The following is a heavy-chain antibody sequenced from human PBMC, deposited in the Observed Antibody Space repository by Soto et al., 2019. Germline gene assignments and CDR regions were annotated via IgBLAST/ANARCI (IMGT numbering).Heavy chain of an antibody. CDR3: ARVPGCSSTSCDFFSDGMDV. J-gene: IGHJ6*02. Sequence: QVQLGQSGAEVKKPGSSVNVSCKAYGGTFSSYAISWVRQAPGQGLEWMGGIIPIVGTANYAQKFQGRVTITADESTSTAYMELSSLRSEDTAVYYCARVPGCSSTSCDFFSDGMDVWGQGTTVTVSS. D-gene: IGHD2-2*01. CDR1: GGTFSSYA. V-gene: IGHV1-69*01. CDR2: IIPIVGTA.